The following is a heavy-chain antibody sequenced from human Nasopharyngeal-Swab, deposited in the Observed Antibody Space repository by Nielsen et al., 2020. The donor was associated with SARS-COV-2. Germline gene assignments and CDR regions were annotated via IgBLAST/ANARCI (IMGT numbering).Heavy chain of an antibody. CDR1: GYTFTSCA. V-gene: IGHV1-3*01. D-gene: IGHD6-13*01. CDR2: INAGNGNT. CDR3: ARTRLAALYYFDY. Sequence: ASVKVSCKASGYTFTSCAMHWVRQAPGQRLEWMGWINAGNGNTKFSQKFQGRVTITRDTSASTAYMELSSLRSEDTAVYYCARTRLAALYYFDYWGQGTLVTVSS. J-gene: IGHJ4*02.